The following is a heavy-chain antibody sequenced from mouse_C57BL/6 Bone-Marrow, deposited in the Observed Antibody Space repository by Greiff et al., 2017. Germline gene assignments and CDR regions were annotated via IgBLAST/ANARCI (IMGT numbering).Heavy chain of an antibody. Sequence: VQLQQSGPELVKPGASVKISCKASGYTFTDYYMNWVKQSHGKSLEWIGDINPNNGGTSYNQKFKGKATLTVDKSSSTAYMELRSLTSEDSAVYYCARGGPLSGFAYWGQGTLVTVSA. CDR2: INPNNGGT. J-gene: IGHJ3*01. CDR1: GYTFTDYY. CDR3: ARGGPLSGFAY. V-gene: IGHV1-26*01.